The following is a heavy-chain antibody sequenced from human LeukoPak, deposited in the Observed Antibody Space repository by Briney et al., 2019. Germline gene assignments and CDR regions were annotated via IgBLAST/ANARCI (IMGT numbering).Heavy chain of an antibody. J-gene: IGHJ4*02. V-gene: IGHV4-39*01. D-gene: IGHD2-8*01. CDR1: GASISSSIYY. CDR3: ARQERYCSNGVCLKHFDY. CDR2: IYYSGST. Sequence: SETLSLTCTVSGASISSSIYYWGWIRQPPGKGLEWIGSIYYSGSTYCNPSLKSRVTISVDTSKNQFSLRLSSVTAADTAVYYCARQERYCSNGVCLKHFDYWGQGTLVTVSS.